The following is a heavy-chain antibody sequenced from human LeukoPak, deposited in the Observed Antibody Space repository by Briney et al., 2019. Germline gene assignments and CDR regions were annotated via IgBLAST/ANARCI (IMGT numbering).Heavy chain of an antibody. CDR1: GFTFSNYG. CDR3: AKDLHLDYDFWSGSPVDY. Sequence: GGSLRLSCAASGFTFSNYGMHWVRQAPGKGLEWVAFIRYDGSNKYYADSVKGRFTISRDNSKNTLYLQMNSLRAEDTAVYYCAKDLHLDYDFWSGSPVDYWRQGTLVTVSS. D-gene: IGHD3-3*01. CDR2: IRYDGSNK. V-gene: IGHV3-30*02. J-gene: IGHJ4*02.